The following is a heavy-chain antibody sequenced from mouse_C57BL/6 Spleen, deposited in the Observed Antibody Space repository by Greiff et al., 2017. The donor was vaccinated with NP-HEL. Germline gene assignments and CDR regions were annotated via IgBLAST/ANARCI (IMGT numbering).Heavy chain of an antibody. CDR2: MWRGGST. V-gene: IGHV2-5*01. CDR3: AKNTDGSSDWYFDV. CDR1: GFSLTSYG. Sequence: VQLQQSGPGLVQPSQSLSITCTVSGFSLTSYGVHWVRQSPGKGLEWLGVMWRGGSTAYNAAFMSRLSITKDNSKSQVFSKMTSLQADDTAIYYCAKNTDGSSDWYFDVWGTGTTVTVSS. J-gene: IGHJ1*03. D-gene: IGHD1-1*01.